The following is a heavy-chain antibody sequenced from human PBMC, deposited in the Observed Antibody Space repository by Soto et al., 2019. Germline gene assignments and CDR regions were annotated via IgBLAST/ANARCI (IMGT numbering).Heavy chain of an antibody. V-gene: IGHV3-48*01. Sequence: EVQLVESGGGLVQPGGSLTLSCAASGFAFSDYGMMWVRQAPGKGLECISFICGITIYYADSVKGRFNISRDNAKNSLFLQMNTLGAEDTAVYYCARDRGPMGSVDTMRGYWGQGILVTVSS. J-gene: IGHJ4*02. D-gene: IGHD5-12*01. CDR1: GFAFSDYG. CDR2: ICGITI. CDR3: ARDRGPMGSVDTMRGY.